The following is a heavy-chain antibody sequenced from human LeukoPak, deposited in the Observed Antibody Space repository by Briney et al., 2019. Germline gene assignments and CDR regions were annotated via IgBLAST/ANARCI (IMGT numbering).Heavy chain of an antibody. J-gene: IGHJ4*02. CDR1: GYSITSGFY. CDR2: IYYSGNT. V-gene: IGHV4-38-2*02. CDR3: ARDNGGDDPPTLDY. Sequence: PSETLSLTCAVSGYSITSGFYGAWIRQPPGKGLEWLGIIYYSGNTYYNPSLKSRLTISVDTSKNEFSLKLSSVTAADTAVYYCARDNGGDDPPTLDYWGQGTLVSVSS. D-gene: IGHD2-8*01.